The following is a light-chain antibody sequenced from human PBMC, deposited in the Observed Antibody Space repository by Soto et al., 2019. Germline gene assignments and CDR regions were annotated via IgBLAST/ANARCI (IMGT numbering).Light chain of an antibody. V-gene: IGLV1-44*01. CDR3: AAWDDGLSGGV. CDR1: SSNIGRNT. J-gene: IGLJ3*02. Sequence: QSVLTQPPSTSGTPGQRVTISCSGSSSNIGRNTVNWYQHLPGTAPKLLIYINNQRPSGVPDRFSGSHSGTSASLAITGLQSEDEASYYCAAWDDGLSGGVFGGGTKVTVL. CDR2: INN.